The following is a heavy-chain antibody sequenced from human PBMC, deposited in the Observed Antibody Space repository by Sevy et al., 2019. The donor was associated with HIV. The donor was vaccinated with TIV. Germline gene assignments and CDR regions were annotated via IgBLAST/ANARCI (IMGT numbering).Heavy chain of an antibody. CDR3: ARQGGIVDRAFDY. Sequence: SETLSLICTVYGGSISASNYDWGWIRQSPGMGLEWIGSMFYSGTTYFNPSLKSRVTISVDTSKNQFSLKLNSVTAADTAVYYCARQGGIVDRAFDYWGQGTLVTVSS. V-gene: IGHV4-39*01. CDR1: GGSISASNYD. D-gene: IGHD2-21*01. CDR2: MFYSGTT. J-gene: IGHJ4*02.